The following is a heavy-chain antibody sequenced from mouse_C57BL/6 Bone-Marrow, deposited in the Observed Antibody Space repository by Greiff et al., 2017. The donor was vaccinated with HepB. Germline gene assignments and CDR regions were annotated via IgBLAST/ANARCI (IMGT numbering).Heavy chain of an antibody. CDR2: INYDGSST. Sequence: EVKLMESEGGLVQPGSSMKLSCTASGFTFSDYYMAWVRQVPEKGLEWVANINYDGSSTYYLDSLKSRFIISRDNAKNILYLQMSSLKSEDTATYYCAREGLLPFDYWGQGTTLTVSS. D-gene: IGHD3-1*01. CDR1: GFTFSDYY. J-gene: IGHJ2*01. V-gene: IGHV5-16*01. CDR3: AREGLLPFDY.